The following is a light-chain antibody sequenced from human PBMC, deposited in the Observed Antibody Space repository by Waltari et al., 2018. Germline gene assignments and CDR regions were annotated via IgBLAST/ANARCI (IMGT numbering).Light chain of an antibody. Sequence: TLSCRASQTVTSNYLAWYQQKPGQAPRLLIYGASSRATGIPDRFSSSGSGTDFTLTISRLEPEDVAVYYCQQYGSSPETFGQGTKVEIK. CDR2: GAS. CDR1: QTVTSNY. V-gene: IGKV3-20*01. J-gene: IGKJ1*01. CDR3: QQYGSSPET.